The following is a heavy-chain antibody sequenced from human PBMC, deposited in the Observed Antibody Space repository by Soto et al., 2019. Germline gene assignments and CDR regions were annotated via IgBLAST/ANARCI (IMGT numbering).Heavy chain of an antibody. CDR2: IYSSGGP. D-gene: IGHD3-22*01. J-gene: IGHJ5*02. Sequence: PSETLSLTCTVSGGSTSGHYWSWIRQPPGKGLEWIGYIYSSGGPHHNPSLKSRVIISEDRSKNQIYLKLNSVTAADTAVYYCAREYYYDSSGIGFDPWGPGTLVTVSS. CDR3: AREYYYDSSGIGFDP. V-gene: IGHV4-59*11. CDR1: GGSTSGHY.